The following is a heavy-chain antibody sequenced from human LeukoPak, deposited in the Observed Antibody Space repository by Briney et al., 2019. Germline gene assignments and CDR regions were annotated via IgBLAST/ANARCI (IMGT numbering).Heavy chain of an antibody. V-gene: IGHV1-69*13. CDR3: AREDCSAGSCYSDWFDP. D-gene: IGHD2-15*01. CDR2: IIPIFGTA. J-gene: IGHJ5*02. Sequence: SVKVSCKASGGTFSSYAISWVRQAPGQGLEWMGGIIPIFGTADYAQKFQGRVTIAADESTTTAYMELSSLRSEDTAVYYCAREDCSAGSCYSDWFDPWGQGTLVTVSS. CDR1: GGTFSSYA.